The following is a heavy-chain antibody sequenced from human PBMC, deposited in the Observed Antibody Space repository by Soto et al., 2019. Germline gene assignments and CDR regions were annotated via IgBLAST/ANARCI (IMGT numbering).Heavy chain of an antibody. Sequence: QVQLVQSGAEVKKPGASVKVSCKASGYIFTSHGISWVRQAPGQGLEWMGRISTYNGNTKYAQKLQGRVTMTTDTSAGIAYMELRSLRSDDTAVYYCARENGQWLVSDWGQGTLVTVSS. J-gene: IGHJ1*01. CDR3: ARENGQWLVSD. D-gene: IGHD6-19*01. CDR2: ISTYNGNT. CDR1: GYIFTSHG. V-gene: IGHV1-18*01.